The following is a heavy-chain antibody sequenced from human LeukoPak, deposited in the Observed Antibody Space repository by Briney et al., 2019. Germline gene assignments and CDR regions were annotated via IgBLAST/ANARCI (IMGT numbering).Heavy chain of an antibody. CDR2: IYYSGST. Sequence: SETLSLTCTVSGGSMSPYHWGWIRQPPGKGLEWTGYIYYSGSTNYNPSLNSRVTISVDTSKNQFSLRLSSVTAADTAIYYCAGAVSGRFDYWGQGTLVTVSS. D-gene: IGHD6-19*01. V-gene: IGHV4-59*08. CDR3: AGAVSGRFDY. J-gene: IGHJ4*02. CDR1: GGSMSPYH.